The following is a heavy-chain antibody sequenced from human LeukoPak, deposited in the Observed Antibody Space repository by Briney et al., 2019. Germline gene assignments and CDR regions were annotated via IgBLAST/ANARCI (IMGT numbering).Heavy chain of an antibody. CDR1: GGSFSGYY. Sequence: PSETLSLTCAVYGGSFSGYYWSGVRQAPGKGLEWVSVIYSGGGTFYSEFVKGRFTISRDYSKNTLYLQMNSLRADDTAVYYCARDSNGPAFWGQGTLVTVSS. CDR3: ARDSNGPAF. J-gene: IGHJ4*02. V-gene: IGHV3-53*01. D-gene: IGHD6-19*01. CDR2: IYSGGGT.